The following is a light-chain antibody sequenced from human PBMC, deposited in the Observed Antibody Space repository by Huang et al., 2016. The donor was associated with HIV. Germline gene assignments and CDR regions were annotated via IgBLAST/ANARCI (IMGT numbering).Light chain of an antibody. Sequence: DIVMTQSPDSLAVSLGERATIDCKSSQSVLYSSNNKNYLAWYQQKSGQSPKLLFYWASTRESGLPDRFSGSGSGTDFTLTISSLQAEDVAVYFCQQYYSIPWTFGQGTKVEVK. V-gene: IGKV4-1*01. CDR2: WAS. CDR3: QQYYSIPWT. CDR1: QSVLYSSNNKNY. J-gene: IGKJ1*01.